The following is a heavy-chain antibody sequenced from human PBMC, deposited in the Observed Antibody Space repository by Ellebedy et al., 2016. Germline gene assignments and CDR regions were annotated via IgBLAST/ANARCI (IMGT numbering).Heavy chain of an antibody. V-gene: IGHV4-39*07. J-gene: IGHJ2*01. CDR1: GGSISSSSFY. Sequence: SETLSLTCSVSGGSISSSSFYWGWIRQPPGKGLEFIGNIYYSGTTYYNPSLKSRVTISVDTSKNQFSLKLSSVTAADTAVYYCARRFDLWGRGTLVTVSS. CDR2: IYYSGTT. CDR3: ARRFDL.